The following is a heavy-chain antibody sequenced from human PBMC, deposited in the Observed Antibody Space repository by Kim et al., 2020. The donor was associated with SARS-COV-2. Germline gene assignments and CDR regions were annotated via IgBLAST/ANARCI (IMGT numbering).Heavy chain of an antibody. Sequence: TPSLKSRVTITVDTSKNQSSLKLSSVTAADTAVYYCARFEYSSSSAWFDPWGQGTLVTVSS. D-gene: IGHD6-6*01. J-gene: IGHJ5*02. V-gene: IGHV4-4*09. CDR3: ARFEYSSSSAWFDP.